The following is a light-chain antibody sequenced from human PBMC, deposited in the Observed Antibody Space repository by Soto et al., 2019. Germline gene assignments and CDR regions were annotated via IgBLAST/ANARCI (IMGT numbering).Light chain of an antibody. J-gene: IGKJ4*01. CDR3: QQSYSMTT. Sequence: DIQMTQSPSSLSASVGDRVTITCRASQSISRYLNWYQQKPGKAPKLLIYTTSSLQSGVPSRFSGSGSGTDFTFTISSLQPEDFATYYCQQSYSMTTFGGGTKVEIK. CDR1: QSISRY. V-gene: IGKV1-39*01. CDR2: TTS.